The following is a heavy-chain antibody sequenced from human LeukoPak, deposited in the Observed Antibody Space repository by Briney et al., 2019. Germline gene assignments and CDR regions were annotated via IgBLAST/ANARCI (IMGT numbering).Heavy chain of an antibody. Sequence: PGGSLRLSCAASGFTFDDYAMHWVRQAPGKGLEWVSGISWNSGSIGYADSVKGRFTISRDNAKNSLYLQMNSLRAEDTALYYCAKDIGGWENYYGMDVWGQGTTVTVSS. D-gene: IGHD6-19*01. V-gene: IGHV3-9*01. J-gene: IGHJ6*02. CDR2: ISWNSGSI. CDR3: AKDIGGWENYYGMDV. CDR1: GFTFDDYA.